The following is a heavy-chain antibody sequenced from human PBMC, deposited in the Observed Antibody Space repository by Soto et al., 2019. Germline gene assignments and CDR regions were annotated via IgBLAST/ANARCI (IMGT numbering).Heavy chain of an antibody. D-gene: IGHD1-26*01. CDR2: IWYDGSNK. J-gene: IGHJ4*02. CDR3: ARDLKKGDSGSYGLDY. Sequence: PGGSLRLSCAASGFTFSSYGMHWVRQAPGKGLEWVAVIWYDGSNKYYADSVKGRFTISRDNSKNTLYLQMNSLRAEDTAVYYCARDLKKGDSGSYGLDYWGQGTLVTVSS. CDR1: GFTFSSYG. V-gene: IGHV3-33*01.